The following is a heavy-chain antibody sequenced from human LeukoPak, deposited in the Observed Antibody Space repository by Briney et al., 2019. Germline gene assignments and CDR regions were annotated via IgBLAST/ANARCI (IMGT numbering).Heavy chain of an antibody. CDR3: ARDFQVVAVEWGDYYGMDV. J-gene: IGHJ6*02. V-gene: IGHV1-18*01. Sequence: ASVKVSCKTSGYTFNNYGISWVRQAPGQGLEWMGWISTYNGNTDYAQNLQGRVTMTTDTSTSTAYMELSSLRSEDTAVYYCARDFQVVAVEWGDYYGMDVWGQGTTVTVSS. CDR2: ISTYNGNT. CDR1: GYTFNNYG. D-gene: IGHD2-15*01.